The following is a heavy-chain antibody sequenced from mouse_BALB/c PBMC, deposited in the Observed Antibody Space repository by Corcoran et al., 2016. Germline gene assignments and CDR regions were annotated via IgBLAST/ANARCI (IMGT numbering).Heavy chain of an antibody. CDR2: IDPANGNT. J-gene: IGHJ1*01. D-gene: IGHD4-1*01. Sequence: EVQLQQSGAELVKPGASVKLSCTASGFNIKDTYMHWVKQRPEQGLEWIGRIDPANGNTKYDPKFQGKATITAETSPNTADLQLSRLTSEDTGVYYGANWDWYFDGWGAGTTVIVSS. CDR1: GFNIKDTY. CDR3: ANWDWYFDG. V-gene: IGHV14-3*02.